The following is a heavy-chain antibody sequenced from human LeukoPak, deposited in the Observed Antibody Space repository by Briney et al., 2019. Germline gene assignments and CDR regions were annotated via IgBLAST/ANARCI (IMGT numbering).Heavy chain of an antibody. D-gene: IGHD3-22*01. CDR3: ARHLGGYTHFDY. CDR2: IDPSDSYT. J-gene: IGHJ4*02. CDR1: GYGFTNYW. V-gene: IGHV5-10-1*01. Sequence: GASLQISSKGSGYGFTNYWITWGRQMPGKGGECGGKIDPSDSYTNYSPSFQGHVTISADKSINTAYLQWSSLEASDTAIYFCARHLGGYTHFDYWGQGTLVTVSS.